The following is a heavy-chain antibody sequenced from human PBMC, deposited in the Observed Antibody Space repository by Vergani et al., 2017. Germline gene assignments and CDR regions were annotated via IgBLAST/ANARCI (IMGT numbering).Heavy chain of an antibody. J-gene: IGHJ6*03. CDR1: GFTFSSYS. CDR3: ARERGYCSGVSCSAYYYYYMDV. D-gene: IGHD2-15*01. V-gene: IGHV3-48*04. Sequence: EVQLVESGGGLVQPGGSLRLSCAASGFTFSSYSMNWVRQAPGKGLEWVSYISSSSSTIYYADSVKGRFTISRDNTNNSLYLQMNSLRAEDTAVYYCARERGYCSGVSCSAYYYYYMDVWGKGTTVTVSS. CDR2: ISSSSSTI.